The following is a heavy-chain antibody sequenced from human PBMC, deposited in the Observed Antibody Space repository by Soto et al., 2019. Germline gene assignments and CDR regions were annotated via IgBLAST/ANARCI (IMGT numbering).Heavy chain of an antibody. CDR1: GGTFSSYA. CDR2: IIPIFGTA. Sequence: SVKVSCKASGGTFSSYAISWVRQAPGQGLEWMGGIIPIFGTANYAQKFQGRVTITADESTSTAYMELSSLRSEDTAVYYCAIITSMPLYYYDSSGHTSLDYWGQGTLVTVSS. V-gene: IGHV1-69*13. CDR3: AIITSMPLYYYDSSGHTSLDY. D-gene: IGHD3-22*01. J-gene: IGHJ4*02.